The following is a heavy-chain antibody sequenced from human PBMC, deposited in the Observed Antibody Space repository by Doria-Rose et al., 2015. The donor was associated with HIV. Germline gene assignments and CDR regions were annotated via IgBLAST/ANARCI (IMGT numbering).Heavy chain of an antibody. D-gene: IGHD6-13*01. CDR1: GVSLSSPGMG. V-gene: IGHV2-26*01. CDR3: ARIKSSRWYHKYYFDF. CDR2: MYSDEDR. Sequence: QVTLKESGPVLVKPTETLTLTCTVSGVSLSSPGMGVSWIRQPPGKALEWLANMYSDEDRSYKSSLKSRLTISRRTSKSQVDLTMTDRDPVDTATYYCARIKSSRWYHKYYFDFWGQGTLVVVSA. J-gene: IGHJ4*02.